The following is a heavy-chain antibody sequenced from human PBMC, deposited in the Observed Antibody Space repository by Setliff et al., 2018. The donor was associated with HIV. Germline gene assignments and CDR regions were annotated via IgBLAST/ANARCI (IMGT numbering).Heavy chain of an antibody. Sequence: ASVKVSCKASGYTFTSYGISWVRQAPGQGLEWMGWISAYTGNTKYSQKVQGGVTMTTDTSTTSAYMELRSLRSDDTAVYYCARDRVGAKDYYYMDVWGKGTTVTVSS. CDR2: ISAYTGNT. CDR3: ARDRVGAKDYYYMDV. J-gene: IGHJ6*03. D-gene: IGHD1-26*01. V-gene: IGHV1-18*01. CDR1: GYTFTSYG.